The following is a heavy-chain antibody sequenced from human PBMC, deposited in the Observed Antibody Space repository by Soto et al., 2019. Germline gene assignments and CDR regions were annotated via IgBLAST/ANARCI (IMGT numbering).Heavy chain of an antibody. Sequence: EVQLVESGGGLVKPGGSLRLSCAASGFTFSSYSMNWVRQAPGKGLEWVSSISSSSSYIYYADSVKGRFTISRDNAKNSLYLQMNSLRAEDTAVYYCARDLDYSGSYGNDAFDIWGQGTMVTVSS. CDR3: ARDLDYSGSYGNDAFDI. D-gene: IGHD1-26*01. J-gene: IGHJ3*02. CDR2: ISSSSSYI. CDR1: GFTFSSYS. V-gene: IGHV3-21*01.